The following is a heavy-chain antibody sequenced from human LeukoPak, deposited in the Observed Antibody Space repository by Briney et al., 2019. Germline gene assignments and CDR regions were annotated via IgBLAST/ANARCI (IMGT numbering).Heavy chain of an antibody. CDR3: AKDSRSGVTMSIWGQ. J-gene: IGHJ4*02. V-gene: IGHV3-23*01. D-gene: IGHD6-6*01. CDR1: GFTFSDYA. CDR2: IKAGGGTT. Sequence: GGSLRLSCAASGFTFSDYAMSWVRQAPGKGLEWVSVIKAGGGTTFYADSVKGRFTISRDNMKNTLFLQMNSLRVEDTAVYYCAKDSRSGVTMSIWGQWGQGTLVTVSS.